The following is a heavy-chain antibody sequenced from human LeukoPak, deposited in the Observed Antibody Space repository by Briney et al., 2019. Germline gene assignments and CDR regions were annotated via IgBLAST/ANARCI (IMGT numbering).Heavy chain of an antibody. CDR3: ARDLGNYGMDV. CDR2: ISSSSSYI. Sequence: GGSLRLSCASSGFTFSSYSMNWVRQAPGKRLEWVSSISSSSSYIYYADSVKGRFTISRDNAKNSLYLQMNSLRAEDTAVYYCARDLGNYGMDVWGQGTLVTVSS. V-gene: IGHV3-21*01. D-gene: IGHD1-26*01. J-gene: IGHJ6*02. CDR1: GFTFSSYS.